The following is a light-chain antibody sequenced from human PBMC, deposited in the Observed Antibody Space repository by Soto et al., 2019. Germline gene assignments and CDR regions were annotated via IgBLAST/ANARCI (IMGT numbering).Light chain of an antibody. CDR3: QQANSFPRT. V-gene: IGKV1-12*01. Sequence: DIQMTQSPSTLSATAGDRVTITCRASQSISSWLAWYQHKPGKAPKLLIYAASSLQRGVPSRFSGSRSGTDFTLTISSLQPEDFATYYCQQANSFPRTFGQGTKVDIK. CDR1: QSISSW. CDR2: AAS. J-gene: IGKJ1*01.